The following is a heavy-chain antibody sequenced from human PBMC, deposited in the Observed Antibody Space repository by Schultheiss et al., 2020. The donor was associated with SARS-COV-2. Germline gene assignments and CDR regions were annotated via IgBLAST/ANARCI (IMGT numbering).Heavy chain of an antibody. D-gene: IGHD6-13*01. CDR2: ISYDGSNK. CDR1: GFTFSSYS. Sequence: GGSLRLSCSASGFTFSSYSMNWVRQAPGKGLEWVAVISYDGSNKYYADSVKGRFTISRDNSKNTLYLQMNSLRAEDTAVYYCARDPGIAAAALYGMDVWGQGTTVTVSS. CDR3: ARDPGIAAAALYGMDV. J-gene: IGHJ6*02. V-gene: IGHV3-30*03.